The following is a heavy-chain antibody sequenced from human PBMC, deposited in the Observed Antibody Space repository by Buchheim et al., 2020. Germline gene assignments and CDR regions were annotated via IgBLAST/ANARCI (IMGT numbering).Heavy chain of an antibody. CDR3: AKDAGIAAAGRGFDP. J-gene: IGHJ5*02. Sequence: VQLVESGGGLVQPGGSLRLSCAASGFTFSTYDMNWVRQAPGKGLEWVSSISGSGGITYYADSVKGRFTISRDHSKSTLFFQMNSLRAEDTAIYYCAKDAGIAAAGRGFDPWGQGTL. V-gene: IGHV3-23*04. CDR2: ISGSGGIT. CDR1: GFTFSTYD. D-gene: IGHD6-13*01.